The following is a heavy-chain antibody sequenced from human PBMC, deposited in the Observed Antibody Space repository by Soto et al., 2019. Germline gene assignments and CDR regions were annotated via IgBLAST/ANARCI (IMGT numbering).Heavy chain of an antibody. Sequence: QVQLVQSGAEVKKPGSSVKVSCKASGGTFSSYTISWVRQAPGQGLEWMGRIIPILGIANYAQKFQGRVTITADKSKRTAYMELSSLRSEDTAVYYCARDVYERVGDPPEERNDPWYFDLWGRGTLVTVSS. CDR1: GGTFSSYT. CDR3: ARDVYERVGDPPEERNDPWYFDL. V-gene: IGHV1-69*08. D-gene: IGHD1-26*01. J-gene: IGHJ2*01. CDR2: IIPILGIA.